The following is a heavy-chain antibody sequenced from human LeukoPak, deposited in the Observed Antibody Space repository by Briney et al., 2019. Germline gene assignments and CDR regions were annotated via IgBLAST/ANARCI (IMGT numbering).Heavy chain of an antibody. Sequence: PGGSLRLSCAASGFTFSSYWMSWVRQAPGKGLEWVANIKQDGSEKYYVDSVKGRFTISRDNAKNSLYLQMNSLRAEDTAVYYCARGVVSDELLWFGESPYYYYMDVWGKGTTVTVSS. V-gene: IGHV3-7*01. J-gene: IGHJ6*03. CDR1: GFTFSSYW. CDR2: IKQDGSEK. CDR3: ARGVVSDELLWFGESPYYYYMDV. D-gene: IGHD3-10*01.